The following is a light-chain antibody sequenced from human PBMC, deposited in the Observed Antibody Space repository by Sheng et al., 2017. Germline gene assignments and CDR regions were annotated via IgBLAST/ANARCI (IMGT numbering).Light chain of an antibody. CDR3: QQYNDWPRT. V-gene: IGKV3-15*01. CDR1: QSVSSN. CDR2: GAS. J-gene: IGKJ1*01. Sequence: EIVMTQSPATLSVSPGERVTLSCRASQSVSSNLAWYQQKPGQAPRLLIYGASTRATGIPVRFSGSGSGTEFTLTISSLQSEDFAVYYCQQYNDWPRTFGQGTEGGNQT.